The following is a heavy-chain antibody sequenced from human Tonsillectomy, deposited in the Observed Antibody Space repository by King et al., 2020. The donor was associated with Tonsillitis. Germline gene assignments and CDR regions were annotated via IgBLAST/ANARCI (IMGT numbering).Heavy chain of an antibody. J-gene: IGHJ4*02. D-gene: IGHD3-10*01. CDR3: QGSGSYYHDF. CDR2: IYSGGSST. Sequence: VQLVESGGGLVQPGGSLRLSCAASGFTFSSYAMSWVRQAPGKGLEWVSVIYSGGSSTYYADSVKGRFTISRDNSKNTLYLEMNRVRAVDTAVYYCQGSGSYYHDFWGQGTLVTVSS. CDR1: GFTFSSYA. V-gene: IGHV3-23*03.